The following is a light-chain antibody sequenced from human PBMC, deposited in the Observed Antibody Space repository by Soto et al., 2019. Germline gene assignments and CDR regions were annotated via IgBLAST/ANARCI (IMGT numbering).Light chain of an antibody. CDR1: SSDVGAYDY. J-gene: IGLJ1*01. CDR2: DVS. Sequence: QSALTQPASVSGSPGQSITISCTGTSSDVGAYDYVSWYQQHPGEVPKLMIFDVSDRPSGVSNRFSGSKSGHTASLTISGLQAEDEADYYCSSFTTSTSYVFGTGTKVTVL. CDR3: SSFTTSTSYV. V-gene: IGLV2-14*03.